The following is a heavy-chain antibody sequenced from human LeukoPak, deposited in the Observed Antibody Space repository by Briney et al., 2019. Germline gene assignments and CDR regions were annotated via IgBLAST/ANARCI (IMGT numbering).Heavy chain of an antibody. CDR3: ARGDIVVVVAVTEYYFDY. CDR1: GYTFTDYY. D-gene: IGHD2-15*01. Sequence: ASVKVSCTASGYTFTDYYMHWVRQAPGQGLEWMGWINPNRGGSNYAQTFQGRVTMTRDTSISTAYMELSGLRSDDTAVYYCARGDIVVVVAVTEYYFDYWGQGTLVTVSS. V-gene: IGHV1-2*02. CDR2: INPNRGGS. J-gene: IGHJ4*02.